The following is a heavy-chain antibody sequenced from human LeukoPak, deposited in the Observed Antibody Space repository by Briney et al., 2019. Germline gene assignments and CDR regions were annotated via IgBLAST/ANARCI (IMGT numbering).Heavy chain of an antibody. D-gene: IGHD5-12*01. CDR3: AKDRGSGYPYYFDY. V-gene: IGHV3-23*01. J-gene: IGHJ4*02. CDR2: IGDGI. CDR1: GFIFSTYA. Sequence: GGSLRLSCAASGFIFSTYAMSWVRQAPGKGLEWVSGIGDGIFYADSVKGRFTISRDNSKNTLYLQMSSLRAEDTAVYYCAKDRGSGYPYYFDYWGQGTLVTVSS.